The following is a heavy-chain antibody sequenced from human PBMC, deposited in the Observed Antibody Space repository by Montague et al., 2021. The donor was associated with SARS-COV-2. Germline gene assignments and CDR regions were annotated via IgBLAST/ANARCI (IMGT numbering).Heavy chain of an antibody. Sequence: SETLSLTCSVSGNSLSSSRYFWGWIRQPPRKGLEWIGRFYFGGRFLYNSSLESQATISVATSKNQFSLQLSSVTASDTAVYYCSRHSGGSAVAGLDYWGQGILVTVSS. V-gene: IGHV4-39*01. D-gene: IGHD6-19*01. CDR2: FYFGGRF. CDR1: GNSLSSSRYF. CDR3: SRHSGGSAVAGLDY. J-gene: IGHJ4*02.